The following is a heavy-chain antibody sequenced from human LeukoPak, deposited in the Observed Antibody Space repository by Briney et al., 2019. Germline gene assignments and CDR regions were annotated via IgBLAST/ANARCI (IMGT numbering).Heavy chain of an antibody. Sequence: SETLSLTCTVSGGSISSYYWSWIRQPAGKGLEWIGRIYTSGSTNYNPSLKSRVTMSVDTSKNQLSLKLNSVTAADTAVYYCARDLGSDVRTLFSFDLWGQGTMVSFSS. CDR3: ARDLGSDVRTLFSFDL. D-gene: IGHD1-26*01. CDR2: IYTSGST. J-gene: IGHJ3*01. V-gene: IGHV4-4*07. CDR1: GGSISSYY.